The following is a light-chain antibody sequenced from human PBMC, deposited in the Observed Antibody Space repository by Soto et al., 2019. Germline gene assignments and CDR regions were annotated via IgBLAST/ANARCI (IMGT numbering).Light chain of an antibody. CDR1: ESVRSN. Sequence: IVMTQSPATLSVSQGERATLSCRASESVRSNLAWYQQKPGLAPRLLIYGASTRATGIPARFSGSGSGTEFTLTISSLQSEDFAVYYCQQYNKWPLTFGGGTKVEIK. J-gene: IGKJ4*01. CDR2: GAS. V-gene: IGKV3-15*01. CDR3: QQYNKWPLT.